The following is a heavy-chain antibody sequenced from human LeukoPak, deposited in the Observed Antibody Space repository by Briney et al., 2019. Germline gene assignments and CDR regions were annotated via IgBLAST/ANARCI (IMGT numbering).Heavy chain of an antibody. CDR3: ARDFSDYGYDY. V-gene: IGHV3-30-3*01. CDR2: ISYDGSNK. Sequence: GGSLRLSCAASGFTFSSYTMNWVRQAPGKGLEWVAVISYDGSNKYYADSVKGRFTISRDNSKNTLYLQMNSLRAEDTAVYYCARDFSDYGYDYWGQGTLVTVSS. CDR1: GFTFSSYT. D-gene: IGHD4-17*01. J-gene: IGHJ4*02.